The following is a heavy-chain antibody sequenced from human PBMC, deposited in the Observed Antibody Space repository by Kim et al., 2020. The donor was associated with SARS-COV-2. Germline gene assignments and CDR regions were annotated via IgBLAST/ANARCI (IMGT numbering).Heavy chain of an antibody. V-gene: IGHV5-51*01. CDR1: GYSFTSYW. Sequence: GESLKISCKGSGYSFTSYWIGWVRQMPGKGLEWMGIIYPGDSDTRYSPSFQGQVTISADKSISTAYLQWSSLKASDTAMYYCARQSDSSGYYESSYYGMDVWGQGTTVTVSS. CDR2: IYPGDSDT. J-gene: IGHJ6*02. D-gene: IGHD3-22*01. CDR3: ARQSDSSGYYESSYYGMDV.